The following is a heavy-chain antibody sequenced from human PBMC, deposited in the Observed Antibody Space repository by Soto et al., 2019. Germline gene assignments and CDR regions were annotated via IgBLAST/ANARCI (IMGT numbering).Heavy chain of an antibody. CDR3: ARAHAPTLPFDC. CDR2: IFHSGNA. Sequence: SETLSLTCSVSGGSLRNVYWSWIRQPPGKGLEWIGFIFHSGNAKYNPSLQSRVTMSVDTSKNQLSLTVESVTAADTAVYFCARAHAPTLPFDCWGQGTLVTVSS. CDR1: GGSLRNVY. D-gene: IGHD2-15*01. V-gene: IGHV4-59*01. J-gene: IGHJ4*02.